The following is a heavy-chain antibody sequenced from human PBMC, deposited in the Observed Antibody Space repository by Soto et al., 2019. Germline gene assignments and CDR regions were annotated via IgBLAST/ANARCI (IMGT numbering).Heavy chain of an antibody. D-gene: IGHD3-3*02. J-gene: IGHJ5*02. CDR3: TISPGPHNWFDP. Sequence: GGSLRLSCAASGFTFSGSAMHWVRQASGKGLEWVGRIRSKANSYATAYAASVKGRFTISRDDSKNTAYLQMNSLKTEDTAVYYCTISPGPHNWFDPWGQGTLVTVSS. CDR1: GFTFSGSA. V-gene: IGHV3-73*01. CDR2: IRSKANSYAT.